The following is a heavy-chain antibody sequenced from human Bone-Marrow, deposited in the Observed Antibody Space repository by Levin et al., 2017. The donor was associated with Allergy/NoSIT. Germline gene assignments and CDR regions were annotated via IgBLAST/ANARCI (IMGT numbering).Heavy chain of an antibody. D-gene: IGHD3-3*01. J-gene: IGHJ4*02. CDR3: ARDGQLNRITIFGPTFDY. V-gene: IGHV3-21*01. Sequence: PGGSLRLSCAASGFTFSSYSMNWVRQAPGKGLEWVSSISSSSSYIYYADSVKGRFTISRDNAKNSLYLQMNSLRAEDTAVYYCARDGQLNRITIFGPTFDYWGQGTLVTVSS. CDR2: ISSSSSYI. CDR1: GFTFSSYS.